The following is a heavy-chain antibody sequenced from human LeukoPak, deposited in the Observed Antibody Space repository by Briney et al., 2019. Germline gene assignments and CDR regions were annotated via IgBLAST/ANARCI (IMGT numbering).Heavy chain of an antibody. CDR2: ITDSGGAT. D-gene: IGHD2-2*01. CDR1: GFTFSIYA. CDR3: AQRAQLPKRHFDY. V-gene: IGHV3-23*01. Sequence: GGSLGLSCAASGFTFSIYAMSWVRQAPGKGLEWVSTITDSGGATYHADSVKGRFTISRDNSKNTLYLQMNSLRAEDTAVYYCAQRAQLPKRHFDYWGQGTLVTVSS. J-gene: IGHJ4*02.